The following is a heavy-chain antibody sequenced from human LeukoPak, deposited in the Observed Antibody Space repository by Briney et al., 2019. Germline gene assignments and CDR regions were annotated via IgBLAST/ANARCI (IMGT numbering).Heavy chain of an antibody. J-gene: IGHJ4*02. D-gene: IGHD3-22*01. CDR2: MNPNSGNT. CDR3: ARSEGGGSYYDSSGYL. V-gene: IGHV1-8*01. CDR1: GYTFTSYD. Sequence: ASVKVSCMASGYTFTSYDINWVRQATGQGLEGMGWMNPNSGNTGYAQKFQGRVTMTRNTSISTAYMELSSLRSEDTAVYYCARSEGGGSYYDSSGYLWGQGTLVTVSS.